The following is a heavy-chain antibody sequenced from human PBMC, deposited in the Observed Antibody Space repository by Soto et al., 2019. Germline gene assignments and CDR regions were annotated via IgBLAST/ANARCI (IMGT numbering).Heavy chain of an antibody. J-gene: IGHJ5*02. CDR2: INHNGNS. CDR3: ARETYGDYVGYFDP. CDR1: GGSFSAYY. D-gene: IGHD4-17*01. Sequence: XXTLSLPFAASGGSFSAYYWRWIRQPPGRGLEWIGEINHNGNSNYNPALESRVTISVDTSKNQFSLKVRSVTHADTAVYYCARETYGDYVGYFDPWGQGIQVTVSS. V-gene: IGHV4-34*01.